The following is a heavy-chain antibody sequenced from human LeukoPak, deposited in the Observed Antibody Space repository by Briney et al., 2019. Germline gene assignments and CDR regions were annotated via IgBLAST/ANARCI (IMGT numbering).Heavy chain of an antibody. D-gene: IGHD4-23*01. CDR2: ISWNSGSI. V-gene: IGHV3-9*01. Sequence: PGGSLRLSCAASGFTFDDYAMHWVRQAPGKGLEWVSGISWNSGSIGYADSVKGRFTISRDNAKNSLYLQMNSLRAEDTALYYCAKDKTDDYGGNSPSRYFDLWGRGTLVTVSS. CDR3: AKDKTDDYGGNSPSRYFDL. J-gene: IGHJ2*01. CDR1: GFTFDDYA.